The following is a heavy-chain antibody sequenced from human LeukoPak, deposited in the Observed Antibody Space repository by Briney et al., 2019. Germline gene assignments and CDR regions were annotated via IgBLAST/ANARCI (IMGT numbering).Heavy chain of an antibody. J-gene: IGHJ3*02. CDR2: MNPRSGYT. CDR3: ARGNRLYSSSWSSLPFDI. CDR1: GYTFTNYD. V-gene: IGHV1-8*01. Sequence: ASVKVSCKASGYTFTNYDINWVRQATGQGLERMGWMNPRSGYTGYLQKFQGRVTMTGSTSISTAYLELNSLTSEDTAVYYCARGNRLYSSSWSSLPFDIWGQGSMATVSS. D-gene: IGHD6-13*01.